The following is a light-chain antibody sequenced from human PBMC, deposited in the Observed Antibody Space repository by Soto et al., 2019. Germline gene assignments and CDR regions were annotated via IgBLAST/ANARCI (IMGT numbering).Light chain of an antibody. J-gene: IGKJ5*01. CDR2: GAS. V-gene: IGKV3-20*01. Sequence: ENEVTQSPCTLSLSPGERATLSCRASQSVTNNYLTWYQQKPGQAPRLLIYGASSRATGIPDRFSGSGSGTDFTLTISRLEPEDFAVYYCQQDGIFPITVGQGTRLEIK. CDR1: QSVTNNY. CDR3: QQDGIFPIT.